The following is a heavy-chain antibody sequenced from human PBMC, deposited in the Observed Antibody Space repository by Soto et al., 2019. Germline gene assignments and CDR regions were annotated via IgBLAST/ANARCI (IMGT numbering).Heavy chain of an antibody. Sequence: PGGSLRLSCAASGFTFSSYAMSWVRQAPGKGLEWVSAISSSGGSTYYADSVKGRFTISRDNSKNTLYLQMNSLRAEDTAVYYCAKDQGYCSSTSCFSGGNYYYYGMDVWGQGTTVTVSS. V-gene: IGHV3-23*01. D-gene: IGHD2-2*01. CDR3: AKDQGYCSSTSCFSGGNYYYYGMDV. J-gene: IGHJ6*02. CDR2: ISSSGGST. CDR1: GFTFSSYA.